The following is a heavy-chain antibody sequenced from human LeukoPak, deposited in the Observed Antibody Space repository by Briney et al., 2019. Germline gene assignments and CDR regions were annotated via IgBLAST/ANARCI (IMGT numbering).Heavy chain of an antibody. Sequence: GGSLRLSCAASGFTFSSYDMHWVRQATGKGLEWVSAIGTAGDTYYPGSVKGRFTISRENAKNSLYLQMNSLRAGDTAVYYCAMAGDSGYDGKNYYYYGMEVWGQGTTVTVSS. J-gene: IGHJ6*02. V-gene: IGHV3-13*01. CDR3: AMAGDSGYDGKNYYYYGMEV. D-gene: IGHD5-12*01. CDR1: GFTFSSYD. CDR2: IGTAGDT.